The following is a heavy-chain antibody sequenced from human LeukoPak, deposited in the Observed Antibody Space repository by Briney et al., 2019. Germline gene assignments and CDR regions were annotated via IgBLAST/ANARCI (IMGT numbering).Heavy chain of an antibody. D-gene: IGHD4-11*01. V-gene: IGHV1-69*04. Sequence: SVKVSCKASGGTFSSYAISWVRQAPGQGLEWMGRIIPILGIANYAQKFQGRVTITADKSTSTAYMELSSLRSEDAAVYYCARDLDYKGDYWGQGTLVTVSS. CDR2: IIPILGIA. CDR1: GGTFSSYA. CDR3: ARDLDYKGDY. J-gene: IGHJ4*02.